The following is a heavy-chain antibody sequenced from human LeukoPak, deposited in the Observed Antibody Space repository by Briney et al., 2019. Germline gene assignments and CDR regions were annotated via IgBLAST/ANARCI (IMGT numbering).Heavy chain of an antibody. CDR3: ARGRTIFGVAIRYYMDV. J-gene: IGHJ6*03. Sequence: PSETLSLTCTVSGGSISSYYWSWIRQPPGKGLEWIGYIYYSGSTNYNPSLKSRVTISVDTSKNQFSLKLSSVTAADTAVYYCARGRTIFGVAIRYYMDVWGKGTTVTVSS. CDR1: GGSISSYY. CDR2: IYYSGST. D-gene: IGHD3-3*01. V-gene: IGHV4-59*08.